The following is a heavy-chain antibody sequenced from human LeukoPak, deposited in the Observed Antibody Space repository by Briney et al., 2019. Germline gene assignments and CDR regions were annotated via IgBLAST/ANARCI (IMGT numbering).Heavy chain of an antibody. CDR1: GFTFSSYG. D-gene: IGHD3-22*01. J-gene: IGHJ4*02. Sequence: GGSLRLSCAASGFTFSSYGMHWVRQTPGKGLEWVTFLPYDGSYTSYADSVKVRFTISRDNSKNTLYLQMNSLIAEDTAVYYCARTYYYDTVLLDYWGQGTLVTVSS. CDR3: ARTYYYDTVLLDY. V-gene: IGHV3-30*02. CDR2: LPYDGSYT.